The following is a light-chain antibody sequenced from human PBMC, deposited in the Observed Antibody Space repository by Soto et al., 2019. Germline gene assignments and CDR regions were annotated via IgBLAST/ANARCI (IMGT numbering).Light chain of an antibody. CDR1: SGSVSTSYY. CDR2: STN. J-gene: IGLJ3*02. V-gene: IGLV8-61*01. CDR3: GLYMGRGIWV. Sequence: QTVVTQEPSFSVSPGGTVTLTCGLSSGSVSTSYYPSWYQQTPGQAPRTLIYSTNTRSSGVPDRFSGSILGNKAALTITGAQAEDESDYYCGLYMGRGIWVFGGGTKLTVL.